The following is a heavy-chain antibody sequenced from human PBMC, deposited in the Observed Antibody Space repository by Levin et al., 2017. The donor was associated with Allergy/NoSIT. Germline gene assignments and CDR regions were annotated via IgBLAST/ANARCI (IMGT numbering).Heavy chain of an antibody. V-gene: IGHV2-5*02. CDR3: AHRITAAGTVFDY. Sequence: QTLSLTCSFSGFSLSTSGVGVAWIRQPPGKALEWLAITYWDDEKSYRPSVKGRLTITKDTPKNQVVLTMTNMDPVDTATYFCAHRITAAGTVFDYWGQGTLVTVSS. CDR2: TYWDDEK. CDR1: GFSLSTSGVG. D-gene: IGHD6-13*01. J-gene: IGHJ4*02.